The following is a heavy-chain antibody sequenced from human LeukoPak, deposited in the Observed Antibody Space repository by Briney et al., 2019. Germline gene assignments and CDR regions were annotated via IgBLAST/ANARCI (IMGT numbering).Heavy chain of an antibody. CDR2: IKHDGSEA. CDR3: ATRYCTIPACRASSYHCMDN. Sequence: PGRSLRLSCAASGFTFSSYWMTWVRQAPGKGLEWVANIKHDGSEAYYVDSVKGRFTVSRDNAKNSLYLQLNSLGAEDTAVYYCATRYCTIPACRASSYHCMDNWGKGTTVTVSS. J-gene: IGHJ6*03. D-gene: IGHD2-8*01. CDR1: GFTFSSYW. V-gene: IGHV3-7*01.